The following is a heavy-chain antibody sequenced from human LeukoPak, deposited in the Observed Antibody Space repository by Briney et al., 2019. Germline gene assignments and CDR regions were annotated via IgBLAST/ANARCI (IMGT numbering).Heavy chain of an antibody. CDR2: IYSGGAT. CDR3: ARGDDYADS. Sequence: GGSPRLSCAASGFTVGNNYMSWVRQAPGKGLEWVSLIYSGGATYYADSVKGRFTISRDHSKNTLSMQMNSLRAEDTAVYYCARGDDYADSWGQGTLVTVSS. V-gene: IGHV3-66*01. CDR1: GFTVGNNY. J-gene: IGHJ4*02. D-gene: IGHD5-24*01.